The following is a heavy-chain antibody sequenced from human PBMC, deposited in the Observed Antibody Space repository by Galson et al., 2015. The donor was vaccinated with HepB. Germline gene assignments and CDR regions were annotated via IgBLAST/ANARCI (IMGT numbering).Heavy chain of an antibody. CDR2: ISYDGSNK. CDR3: AKETPHTAMADLYDY. J-gene: IGHJ4*02. CDR1: GFTFSSYG. D-gene: IGHD5-18*01. Sequence: SLRLSCAASGFTFSSYGMHWVRQAPGKGLEWVAVISYDGSNKYYADSVKGRFTISRDNSKNTLYLQMNSLRAEDTAVYYCAKETPHTAMADLYDYWGQGTLVTVSS. V-gene: IGHV3-30*18.